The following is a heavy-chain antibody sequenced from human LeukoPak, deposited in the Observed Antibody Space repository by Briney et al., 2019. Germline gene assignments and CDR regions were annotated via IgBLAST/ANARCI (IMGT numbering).Heavy chain of an antibody. CDR3: ARAIPRRYCTGGVCSTYFDY. D-gene: IGHD2-8*02. CDR2: INHSGST. Sequence: SETLSLTCAVYGGSFSGYYWSWIRQPPGKGLEWIGEINHSGSTNYNPSLKSRVTISVDTSKNQFSLKLSSVTAADTAVYYCARAIPRRYCTGGVCSTYFDYWGQGTLVTVSS. CDR1: GGSFSGYY. V-gene: IGHV4-34*01. J-gene: IGHJ4*02.